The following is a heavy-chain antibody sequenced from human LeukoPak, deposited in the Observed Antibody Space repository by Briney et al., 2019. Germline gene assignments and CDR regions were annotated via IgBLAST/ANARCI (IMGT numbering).Heavy chain of an antibody. CDR3: AKARRGMTTFSLPGV. D-gene: IGHD3-16*01. Sequence: PGGSLRLFCAASGFTFSSYEMNWVRQAPGKGLEWVSYISSSGSTIYYADSVKGRFTISRDNSKNSLYLQMNSLRAEDTALYYCAKARRGMTTFSLPGVWGQGTLVTVSS. V-gene: IGHV3-48*03. CDR2: ISSSGSTI. J-gene: IGHJ4*02. CDR1: GFTFSSYE.